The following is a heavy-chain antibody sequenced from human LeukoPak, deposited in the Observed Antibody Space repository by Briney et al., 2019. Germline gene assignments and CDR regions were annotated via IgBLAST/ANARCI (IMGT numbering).Heavy chain of an antibody. V-gene: IGHV3-7*04. D-gene: IGHD5-24*01. Sequence: GGSLRLSCAVSGFTFSNYWMSWVRQAPGKGLEWVANIQQDGSEKYYVDSVKGRFTISRDNAKNSLYLQMNSLRAEDTAIYYCTRVGYIDEGIDYWGQGTLVTVSS. CDR2: IQQDGSEK. J-gene: IGHJ4*02. CDR3: TRVGYIDEGIDY. CDR1: GFTFSNYW.